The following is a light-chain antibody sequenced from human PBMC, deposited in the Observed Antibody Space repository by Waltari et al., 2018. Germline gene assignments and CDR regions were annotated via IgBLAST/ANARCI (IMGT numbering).Light chain of an antibody. CDR1: QSLVFGDGNTY. J-gene: IGKJ2*01. CDR2: QVS. CDR3: MQATHWPYT. V-gene: IGKV2-30*01. Sequence: DAVMTQSPLSLPVTLGQPASIPCRSSQSLVFGDGNTYLNWYQQRPGQSSRRLIYQVSNRDSGVPDRFNGSGAGTDFTLIISRVEAEDLGVYYCMQATHWPYTFGQGTKVEIK.